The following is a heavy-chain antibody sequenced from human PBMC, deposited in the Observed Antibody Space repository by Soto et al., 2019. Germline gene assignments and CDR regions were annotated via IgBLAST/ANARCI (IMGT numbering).Heavy chain of an antibody. V-gene: IGHV3-74*01. CDR2: INSDGSST. CDR3: ARVYCSGGSRYHLDY. D-gene: IGHD2-15*01. CDR1: GLTFSSSW. J-gene: IGHJ4*02. Sequence: PVGSLKLSCADSGLTFSSSWTHWVRQAPGKGLVWVSRINSDGSSTSYADSVKGRFTISRDNAKNSLYLQMNSLRAEDTAVYYCARVYCSGGSRYHLDYWGQGT.